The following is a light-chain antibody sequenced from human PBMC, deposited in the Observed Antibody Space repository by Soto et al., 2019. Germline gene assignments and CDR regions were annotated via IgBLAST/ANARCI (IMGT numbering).Light chain of an antibody. Sequence: EIKMIQPPATLSMYPGERATVSCRASHSVGSLLAWYQQKPGQAPRLLIYSASTRATGIPARFTGSGSGTEFTLTISSLQSEDFAVYYCQQYNILPITFGPGGLLEIK. V-gene: IGKV3-15*01. CDR2: SAS. CDR3: QQYNILPIT. CDR1: HSVGSL. J-gene: IGKJ5*01.